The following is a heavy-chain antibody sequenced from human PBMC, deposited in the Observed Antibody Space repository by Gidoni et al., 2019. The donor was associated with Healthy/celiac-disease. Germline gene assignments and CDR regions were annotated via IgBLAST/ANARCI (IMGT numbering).Heavy chain of an antibody. CDR1: GFSLSNARMG. V-gene: IGHV2-26*01. D-gene: IGHD2-15*01. CDR3: ARMRVLSGGRTDAFDI. Sequence: QVTLKASGPVLVKPTETLTLTGTVSGFSLSNARMGVSWIRQPPGKALEWLAHIFSNDEKSYSTSLKSRLTISQDTSKSQVVLTMTNMDPVDTATYYCARMRVLSGGRTDAFDIWGQGTMVTVSS. CDR2: IFSNDEK. J-gene: IGHJ3*02.